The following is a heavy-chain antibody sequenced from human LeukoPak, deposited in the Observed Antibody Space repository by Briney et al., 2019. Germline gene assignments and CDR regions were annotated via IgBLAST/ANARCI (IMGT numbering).Heavy chain of an antibody. CDR1: GFTFSSYG. J-gene: IGHJ3*02. V-gene: IGHV3-33*08. CDR2: IWYDGSNK. Sequence: GGSLRLSCAASGFTFSSYGMHWVRQAPGKGLEWVAVIWYDGSNKYYADSVKGRFTISRDNSKNTLYLQMNSLRAEDTAVYYCARVGGVPPGGAFDIWGQGTMVTVSS. CDR3: ARVGGVPPGGAFDI. D-gene: IGHD3-16*01.